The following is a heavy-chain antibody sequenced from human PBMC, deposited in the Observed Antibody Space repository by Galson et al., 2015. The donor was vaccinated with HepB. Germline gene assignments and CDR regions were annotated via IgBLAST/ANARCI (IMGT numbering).Heavy chain of an antibody. CDR3: AKRAQYSSTWGRTRFSSYFELGV. CDR1: GFTFSRYD. D-gene: IGHD6-13*01. Sequence: SLRLSCAASGFTFSRYDMHWVRQAPGKGLEWVALISYDGSGEYYADSVKGRFIISRDNSKNTLYLQMNSLRAEDTAVYYCAKRAQYSSTWGRTRFSSYFELGVWGQGTAVTGSS. J-gene: IGHJ6*02. V-gene: IGHV3-30*18. CDR2: ISYDGSGE.